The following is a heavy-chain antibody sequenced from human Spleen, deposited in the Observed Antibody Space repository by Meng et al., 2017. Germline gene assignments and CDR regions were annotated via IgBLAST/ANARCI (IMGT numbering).Heavy chain of an antibody. J-gene: IGHJ3*02. CDR2: ISYDGSNK. Sequence: GESLKISCAASGFTFSSYAMHWVRQAPGKGLEWVAVISYDGSNKYYADSVKGRFTISRDNSKNTLYLQMNSLRAEDTAVYYCARGATIFASRDAFDIWGQGTMVTVSS. CDR3: ARGATIFASRDAFDI. CDR1: GFTFSSYA. V-gene: IGHV3-30*04. D-gene: IGHD3-9*01.